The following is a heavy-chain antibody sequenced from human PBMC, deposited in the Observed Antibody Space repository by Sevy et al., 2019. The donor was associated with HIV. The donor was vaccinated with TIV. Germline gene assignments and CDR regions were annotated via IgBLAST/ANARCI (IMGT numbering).Heavy chain of an antibody. J-gene: IGHJ5*02. V-gene: IGHV3-53*01. Sequence: GGSLRLSCAASGFTVSSNYMSWDRQAPGKGLEWVSVIYSGGSTYYADSVKGRFTISRDNSKNTLYLQMNSLRAEDTAVYYCAKVLLWFGESWFDPWGQGTLVTVSS. D-gene: IGHD3-10*01. CDR3: AKVLLWFGESWFDP. CDR1: GFTVSSNY. CDR2: IYSGGST.